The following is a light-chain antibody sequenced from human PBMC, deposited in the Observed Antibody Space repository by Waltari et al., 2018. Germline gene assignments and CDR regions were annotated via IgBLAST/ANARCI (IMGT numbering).Light chain of an antibody. Sequence: AIRMTQSPSSLSASTGDRVTITCRASHSVSTYLAWYQQKPGKAPKLLIYAASTLQRGVPLRFSGSGSGTDFTLSISCLQSEEFATYYCQQYYDYQRSFGQGTKVEIK. CDR1: HSVSTY. CDR2: AAS. V-gene: IGKV1-8*01. J-gene: IGKJ1*01. CDR3: QQYYDYQRS.